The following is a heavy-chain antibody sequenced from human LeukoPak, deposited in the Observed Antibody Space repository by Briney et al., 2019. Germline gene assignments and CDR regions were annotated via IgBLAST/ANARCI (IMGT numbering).Heavy chain of an antibody. CDR3: ARDARITIFGVVIQDYYYYGMDV. J-gene: IGHJ6*02. CDR2: IGTAGDT. CDR1: GFTFSSYD. D-gene: IGHD3-3*01. Sequence: GSLRLSCAASGFTFSSYDMHWVRQATGKGLEWVSAIGTAGDTYYPGSVKGRFTISRENAKNSLYLQMNSLRAEDTAVYYCARDARITIFGVVIQDYYYYGMDVWGQGTTVTVSS. V-gene: IGHV3-13*01.